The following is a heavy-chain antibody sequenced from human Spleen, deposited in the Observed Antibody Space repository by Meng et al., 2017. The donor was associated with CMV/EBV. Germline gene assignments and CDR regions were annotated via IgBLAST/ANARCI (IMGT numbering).Heavy chain of an antibody. D-gene: IGHD3-10*01. CDR3: ARDDGSGNVYDFYFGMDV. V-gene: IGHV3-21*01. J-gene: IGHJ6*02. CDR2: ISGSSIYI. Sequence: GESLKISCAASGFTFSNAWMSWVRQAPGKGLEWVSSISGSSIYIYYADSVKGRFTISRDNAKNSVYLQMNSLRAEDTAVYYCARDDGSGNVYDFYFGMDVWGPGTTVTVSS. CDR1: GFTFSNAW.